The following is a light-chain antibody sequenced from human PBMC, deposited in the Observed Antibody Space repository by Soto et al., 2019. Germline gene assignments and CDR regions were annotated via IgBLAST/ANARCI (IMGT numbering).Light chain of an antibody. Sequence: EIALTQSPGTLSLSPGERATLSCRAGQRVSRSYLPWYQQKPGQAPRLLIYGASSRATGIPDRFSGSGSGTDFALTINRLEAADLAVYYSQQYGSSPRTFGKGTKVETK. CDR1: QRVSRSY. CDR3: QQYGSSPRT. V-gene: IGKV3-20*01. J-gene: IGKJ1*01. CDR2: GAS.